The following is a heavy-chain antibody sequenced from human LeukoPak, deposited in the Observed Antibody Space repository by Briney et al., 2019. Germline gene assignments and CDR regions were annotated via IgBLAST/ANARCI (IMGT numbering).Heavy chain of an antibody. J-gene: IGHJ4*02. CDR1: GGSFSGYY. CDR3: ARGQWGIDY. D-gene: IGHD3-16*01. Sequence: PSETLSLTCAVYGGSFSGYYWSWIRQPPGKGLEWIGEINHSGSTNYNPSLKSRVTISVDTSKNQFSLKLSSVTAADTAVYYCARGQWGIDYWGQGTLVTVSS. CDR2: INHSGST. V-gene: IGHV4-34*01.